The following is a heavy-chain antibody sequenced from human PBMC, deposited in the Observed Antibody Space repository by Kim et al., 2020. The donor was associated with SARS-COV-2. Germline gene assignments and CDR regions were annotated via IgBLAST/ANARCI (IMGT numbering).Heavy chain of an antibody. CDR3: ARSPPYCSSTSCHPKFDY. J-gene: IGHJ4*02. Sequence: SETLSLTCTVSGGSISSYYWSWIRQPPGKGLEWIGYIYYSGSTNYNPSLKSRVTISVDTSKNQFSLKLSSVTAADTAVYYCARSPPYCSSTSCHPKFDYWGQGTLVTVSS. V-gene: IGHV4-59*01. CDR2: IYYSGST. CDR1: GGSISSYY. D-gene: IGHD2-2*01.